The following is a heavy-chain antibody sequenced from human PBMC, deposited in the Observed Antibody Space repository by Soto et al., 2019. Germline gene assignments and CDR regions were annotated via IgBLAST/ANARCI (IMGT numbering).Heavy chain of an antibody. V-gene: IGHV3-48*03. D-gene: IGHD6-13*01. CDR3: ARRVFI. J-gene: IGHJ4*02. Sequence: LRLSCAAAGFSFSSSEMTWVRQATGKGLEWISYIHFSGSPIYYADSLRGRFTISRDNTKNSLYLQMSSLRAEDTAIYYCARRVFIWGRGTLVTVSS. CDR2: IHFSGSPI. CDR1: GFSFSSSE.